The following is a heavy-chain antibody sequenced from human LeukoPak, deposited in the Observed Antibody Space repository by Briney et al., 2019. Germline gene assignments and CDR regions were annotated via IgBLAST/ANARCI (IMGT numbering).Heavy chain of an antibody. CDR3: ARGGSGFERYFDL. D-gene: IGHD6-19*01. V-gene: IGHV3-7*05. CDR2: IKQDGSEK. Sequence: SGGSLRLSCAASGFTFNIYWMSWVRQAPGKGLEWVANIKQDGSEKYYVDSVRGRFTISRDNAKNSLYLQMNNLRAEDTAVYYCARGGSGFERYFDLWGRGTLVTVSS. CDR1: GFTFNIYW. J-gene: IGHJ2*01.